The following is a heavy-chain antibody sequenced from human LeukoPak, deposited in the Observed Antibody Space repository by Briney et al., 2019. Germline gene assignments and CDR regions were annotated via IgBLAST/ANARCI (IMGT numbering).Heavy chain of an antibody. CDR3: ARDMLRQLVSPGGDAFDI. V-gene: IGHV4-39*07. Sequence: PSGTLSLTCTVSGGSISSSSYYWGWIRQPPGKGLEWIGSIYYSGSTYYNPSLKSRVTISVDTSKNQFSLKLSSVTAADTAVYYCARDMLRQLVSPGGDAFDIWGQGTMVTVSS. J-gene: IGHJ3*02. CDR2: IYYSGST. D-gene: IGHD6-6*01. CDR1: GGSISSSSYY.